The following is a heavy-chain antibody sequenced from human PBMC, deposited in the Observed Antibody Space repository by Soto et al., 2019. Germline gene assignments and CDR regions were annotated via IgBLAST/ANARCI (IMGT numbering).Heavy chain of an antibody. J-gene: IGHJ5*02. Sequence: SETLSLTCTVSGGSISSYYWSWIRQPPGKGLEWIGYIYYSGSTNYNPSLKSRVTISVDTSKNQFSLKLSSVTAADTAVYYCARVFPPDYIWGSYRRKGNNWFDPWGQGTLVTVSS. CDR3: ARVFPPDYIWGSYRRKGNNWFDP. CDR1: GGSISSYY. D-gene: IGHD3-16*02. V-gene: IGHV4-59*01. CDR2: IYYSGST.